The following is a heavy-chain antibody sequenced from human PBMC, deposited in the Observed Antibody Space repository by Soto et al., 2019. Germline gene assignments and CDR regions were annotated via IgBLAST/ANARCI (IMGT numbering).Heavy chain of an antibody. CDR1: GYSFTSYW. Sequence: PGESLKISCKGSGYSFTSYWIGWVRQMPGKGLEWMGIIYPGDSDTRYSPSFQGQVTISADKSISTAYLQWSSLKASDTAMYYCARPSWYCSSTSCYTPGWFDPWGQGTLVTVS. CDR2: IYPGDSDT. CDR3: ARPSWYCSSTSCYTPGWFDP. J-gene: IGHJ5*02. D-gene: IGHD2-2*01. V-gene: IGHV5-51*01.